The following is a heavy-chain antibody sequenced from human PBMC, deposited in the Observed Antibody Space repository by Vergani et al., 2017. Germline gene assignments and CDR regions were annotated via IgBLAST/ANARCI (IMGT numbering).Heavy chain of an antibody. D-gene: IGHD1-26*01. CDR2: ISSSSSYI. Sequence: EVQLVESGGGLVKPGGSLRLSCAASGFTFSSYSMNWVRQAPGKGLEWVSSISSSSSYIYYADSVKGRFTISRDNAKNSLYLQMNSLRAEDTAVYYCAKESEVGATRSRPFVYWGQGTLVTVSS. J-gene: IGHJ4*02. CDR3: AKESEVGATRSRPFVY. CDR1: GFTFSSYS. V-gene: IGHV3-21*01.